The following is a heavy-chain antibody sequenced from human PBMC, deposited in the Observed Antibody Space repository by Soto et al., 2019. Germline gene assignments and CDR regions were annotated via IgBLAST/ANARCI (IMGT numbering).Heavy chain of an antibody. CDR3: AKDSSIVGALNPGPFDY. D-gene: IGHD1-26*01. V-gene: IGHV3-30*18. CDR1: GCTFSSNG. Sequence: HPGSFLRISGAASGCTFSSNGMHWGRQGPGKGLEGVAVISYDGSNKYYADSVKGRFTISRDNSKNTLYLQMNSLRAEDTAVYYCAKDSSIVGALNPGPFDYWGQGTLVTVSS. J-gene: IGHJ4*02. CDR2: ISYDGSNK.